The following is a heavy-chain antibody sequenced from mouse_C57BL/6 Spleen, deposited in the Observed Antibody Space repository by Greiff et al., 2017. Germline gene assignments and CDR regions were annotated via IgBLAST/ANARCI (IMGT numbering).Heavy chain of an antibody. J-gene: IGHJ2*01. V-gene: IGHV1-26*01. CDR1: GYTFTDYY. CDR3: ARSYDGYYLYYFDD. Sequence: EVQLQQSGPELVKPGASVKISCKASGYTFTDYYMNWVKQSHGKSLEWIGDINPNNGGTSYNQKFKGKATLTVDKSSSTAYMELRSLTSEDSAVYYCARSYDGYYLYYFDDWGQGTTLTVSS. CDR2: INPNNGGT. D-gene: IGHD2-3*01.